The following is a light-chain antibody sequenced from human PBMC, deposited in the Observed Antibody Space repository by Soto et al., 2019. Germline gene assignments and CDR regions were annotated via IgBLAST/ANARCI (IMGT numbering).Light chain of an antibody. J-gene: IGLJ2*01. Sequence: QSVLTQPPSVSAAPGQTVSICCSGSSSNVGKNFVSWYQHVPGKAPKLLIYDNQKRPSGIPDRFSASKSGTLATLDITGLQTGDEADYYCGTWDSSLTIGVIFGGGTKLTVL. CDR1: SSNVGKNF. CDR2: DNQ. V-gene: IGLV1-51*01. CDR3: GTWDSSLTIGVI.